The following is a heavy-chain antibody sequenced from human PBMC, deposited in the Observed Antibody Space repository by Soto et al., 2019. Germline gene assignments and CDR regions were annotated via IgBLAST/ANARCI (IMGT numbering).Heavy chain of an antibody. J-gene: IGHJ4*02. CDR2: IIPILGIA. Sequence: QVQLVQSGAEVKKPGSSVKVSCKASGGTFSSYTISWVRQAPGQGLEWMGRIIPILGIANYAQKFQGRGTITADKSTSTAYMELSSLRSEDTAVYYCARDFYSSSSYYFDYWGQGTLVTVSS. CDR1: GGTFSSYT. CDR3: ARDFYSSSSYYFDY. D-gene: IGHD6-13*01. V-gene: IGHV1-69*08.